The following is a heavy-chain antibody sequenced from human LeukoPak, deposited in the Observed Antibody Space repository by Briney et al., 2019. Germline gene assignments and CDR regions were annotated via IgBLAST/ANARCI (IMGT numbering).Heavy chain of an antibody. D-gene: IGHD4-17*01. CDR2: ISYDGSNK. CDR1: GFTFSSYA. Sequence: GGSLRLSCAASGFTFSSYAMHWVRQAPGKGLEWVAVISYDGSNKYYADSVKGRFTISRDNSKNTLYLQMNSLRAEDTAVYYCARVSEQDYGDYVFDYWGQGTLVTVSS. V-gene: IGHV3-30-3*01. J-gene: IGHJ4*02. CDR3: ARVSEQDYGDYVFDY.